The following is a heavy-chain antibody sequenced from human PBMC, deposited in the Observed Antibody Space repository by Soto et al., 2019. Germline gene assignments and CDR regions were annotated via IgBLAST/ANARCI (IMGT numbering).Heavy chain of an antibody. J-gene: IGHJ4*02. Sequence: EVQLLESGGGLVQPGGSLRLSCAASGFTFSSYAMSWVRQAPGKGLEWVSAISGSGGSTYYADSVKGRFTISRDNSKNTLYQQMNSLRAEDTAVYYCAKVKVGAIGMNDYWGQGTLVTVAS. CDR3: AKVKVGAIGMNDY. D-gene: IGHD1-26*01. CDR1: GFTFSSYA. V-gene: IGHV3-23*01. CDR2: ISGSGGST.